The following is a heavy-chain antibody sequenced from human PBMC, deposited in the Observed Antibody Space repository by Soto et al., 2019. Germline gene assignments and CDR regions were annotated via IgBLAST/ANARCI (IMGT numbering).Heavy chain of an antibody. CDR2: ISSNGGST. J-gene: IGHJ3*02. Sequence: LRLSFSASGFTFSSYAMHWVRQAPGKGLEYVSAISSNGGSTYYADSVKGRLTISRDNSKNTLYLQMSSLRAEDTAVYYCVKDRVGAAHDAFDIWGQGTMVTVSS. D-gene: IGHD1-26*01. CDR1: GFTFSSYA. V-gene: IGHV3-64D*06. CDR3: VKDRVGAAHDAFDI.